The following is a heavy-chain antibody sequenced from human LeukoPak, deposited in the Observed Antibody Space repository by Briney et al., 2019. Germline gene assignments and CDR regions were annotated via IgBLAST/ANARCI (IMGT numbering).Heavy chain of an antibody. J-gene: IGHJ4*02. Sequence: GGSLRLSCAASGFTFSSYWVHWVRQAPGKGLVWVSRINGDGSSTSYADSVKGRFTISRDNAKNTLYLQMTSLRAEDTAVYYCAAVVRSGSPFDYWGQGTLVTVSS. CDR1: GFTFSSYW. CDR3: AAVVRSGSPFDY. CDR2: INGDGSST. V-gene: IGHV3-74*01. D-gene: IGHD6-25*01.